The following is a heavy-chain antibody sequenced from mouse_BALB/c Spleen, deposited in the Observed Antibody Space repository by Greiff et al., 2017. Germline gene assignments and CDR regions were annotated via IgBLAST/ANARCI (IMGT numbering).Heavy chain of an antibody. CDR2: ISSGSSTI. CDR3: ARSSDAMDY. V-gene: IGHV5-17*02. J-gene: IGHJ4*01. Sequence: EVHLVESGGGLVQPGGSRKLSCAASGFTFSSFGMHWVRQAPEKGLEWVAYISSGSSTIYYADTVKGRFTISRDNPKNTLFLQMTSLRSEDTAMYYCARSSDAMDYWGQGTSVTVSS. CDR1: GFTFSSFG.